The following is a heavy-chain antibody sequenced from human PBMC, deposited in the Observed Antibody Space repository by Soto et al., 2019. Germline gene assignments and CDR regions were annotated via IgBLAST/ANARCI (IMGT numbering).Heavy chain of an antibody. Sequence: GGSLRLSCAASGFTFSSYAMSWVRQAPGKGLEWVSAISGSGGSTYYADSVKGRFTISRDNSKNTLYLQMNSLRAEDTAVYYCAKDQSEFKDYYYYGMDVWGQGTTVTVSS. D-gene: IGHD3-10*01. CDR3: AKDQSEFKDYYYYGMDV. CDR1: GFTFSSYA. CDR2: ISGSGGST. V-gene: IGHV3-23*01. J-gene: IGHJ6*02.